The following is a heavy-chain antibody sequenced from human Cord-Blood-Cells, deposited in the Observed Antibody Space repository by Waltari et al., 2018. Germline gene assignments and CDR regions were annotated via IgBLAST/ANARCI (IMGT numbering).Heavy chain of an antibody. V-gene: IGHV4-34*01. CDR3: ARGCLNAGYSSDWYDAFDI. CDR2: INHSGST. J-gene: IGHJ3*02. Sequence: QVQLQQWGAGLLKPSETLSLTCAVYGGSFSGYYWSWIRQPPGKGLEWIGEINHSGSTNYNPSLKSRVTISVDTSKNQFSLKLSSVTAADTAVYYCARGCLNAGYSSDWYDAFDIWGQGTMVTVSS. CDR1: GGSFSGYY. D-gene: IGHD6-19*01.